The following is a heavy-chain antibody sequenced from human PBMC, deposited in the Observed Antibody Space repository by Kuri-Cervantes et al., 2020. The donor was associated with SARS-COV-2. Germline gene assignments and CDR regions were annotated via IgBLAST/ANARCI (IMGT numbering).Heavy chain of an antibody. CDR1: GFIFSDYY. D-gene: IGHD2-15*01. J-gene: IGHJ4*02. CDR2: IGPSGTTK. CDR3: AKDQHGIVVVIAAIES. Sequence: GESLKISCTASGFIFSDYYMTRIRQAPGKGLEWVSNIGPSGTTKYYADSVKGRFTVSRDNSKNTLSLQMSSLKAEDTAAYYCAKDQHGIVVVIAAIESWGRGTQVTVSS. V-gene: IGHV3-11*01.